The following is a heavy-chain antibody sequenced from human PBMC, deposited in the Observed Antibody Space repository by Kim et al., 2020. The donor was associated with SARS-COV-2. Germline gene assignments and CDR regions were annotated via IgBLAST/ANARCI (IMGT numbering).Heavy chain of an antibody. Sequence: SETLSLTCTVSGGSISSGGYYWSWIRQHPGKGLEWIGYIYYSGSTYYNPSLKSRVTISVDTSKNQFSLKLSSVTAADTAVYYCARAGGGYYDSSPRYYFDYWGQGTLVTVSS. CDR3: ARAGGGYYDSSPRYYFDY. CDR2: IYYSGST. V-gene: IGHV4-31*03. D-gene: IGHD3-22*01. J-gene: IGHJ4*02. CDR1: GGSISSGGYY.